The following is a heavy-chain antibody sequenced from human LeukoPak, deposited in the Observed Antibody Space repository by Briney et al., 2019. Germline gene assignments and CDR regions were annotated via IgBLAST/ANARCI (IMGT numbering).Heavy chain of an antibody. D-gene: IGHD3-10*01. CDR3: ARPERVMVRGPTPPYYYMDV. CDR2: IIPIFGTA. V-gene: IGHV1-69*05. J-gene: IGHJ6*03. Sequence: GASVTVSCKASGGTFSSYAISWVRQAPGQGLEWMGGIIPIFGTANYAQKFQGRVTITTDESTSTAYMELSSLRSEDTAVYYCARPERVMVRGPTPPYYYMDVWGKGTTVTVSS. CDR1: GGTFSSYA.